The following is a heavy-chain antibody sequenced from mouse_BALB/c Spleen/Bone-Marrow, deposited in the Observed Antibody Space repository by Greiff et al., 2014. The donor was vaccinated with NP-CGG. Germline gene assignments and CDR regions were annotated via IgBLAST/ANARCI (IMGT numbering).Heavy chain of an antibody. J-gene: IGHJ3*01. Sequence: EVQRVESGPGLVKPSQSLSLTCTVTGCSITSDYAWNWIRQFPGDKLEWMGYINYSGFTTYNPSLKSRISIIRDTSKSQFFLQLNSVTTEDTATYYCAREDNYAFAYWGQGTLVTVSA. CDR1: GCSITSDYA. CDR3: AREDNYAFAY. CDR2: INYSGFT. D-gene: IGHD1-3*01. V-gene: IGHV3-2*02.